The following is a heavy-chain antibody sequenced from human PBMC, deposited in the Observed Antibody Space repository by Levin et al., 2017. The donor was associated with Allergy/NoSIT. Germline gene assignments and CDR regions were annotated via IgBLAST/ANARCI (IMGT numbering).Heavy chain of an antibody. CDR1: GFTFSSYG. CDR2: ISYDGSNK. Sequence: GGSLRLSCAASGFTFSSYGMHWVRQAPGKGLEWVAVISYDGSNKYYADSVKGRFTISRDNSKNTLYLQMHSLRAEDTAVYYCAKERCSSTSCYATYAFDIWGQGTMVTVSS. D-gene: IGHD2-2*01. V-gene: IGHV3-30*18. J-gene: IGHJ3*02. CDR3: AKERCSSTSCYATYAFDI.